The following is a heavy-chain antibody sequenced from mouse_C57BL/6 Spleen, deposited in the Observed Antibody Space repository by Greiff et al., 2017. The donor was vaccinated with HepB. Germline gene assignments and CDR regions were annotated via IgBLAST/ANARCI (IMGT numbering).Heavy chain of an antibody. V-gene: IGHV5-17*01. Sequence: EVQLVESGGGLVKPGGSLKLSCAASGFTFSDYGMHWVRQAPEKGLEWVAYISSGSSTIYYADTVKGRFTISRDNAKNTLFLQMTSLRSEDAAMYYCARLYDGYSRFAYWGQGTLVTVSA. CDR2: ISSGSSTI. J-gene: IGHJ3*01. CDR3: ARLYDGYSRFAY. CDR1: GFTFSDYG. D-gene: IGHD2-3*01.